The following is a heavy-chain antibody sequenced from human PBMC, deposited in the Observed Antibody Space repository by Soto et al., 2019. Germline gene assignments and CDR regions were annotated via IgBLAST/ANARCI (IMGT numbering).Heavy chain of an antibody. CDR3: ARDHAYYDFWSGYRRSNDYYMDV. CDR2: IYYSGST. J-gene: IGHJ6*03. CDR1: GGSISSYY. Sequence: SETLSLTCTVSGGSISSYYWSWIRQPPGKGLEWIGYIYYSGSTNYNPSLKSRVTISVDTSKNQFSLKLSSVTAADTAVYYCARDHAYYDFWSGYRRSNDYYMDVWGKGTTVTVS. V-gene: IGHV4-59*01. D-gene: IGHD3-3*01.